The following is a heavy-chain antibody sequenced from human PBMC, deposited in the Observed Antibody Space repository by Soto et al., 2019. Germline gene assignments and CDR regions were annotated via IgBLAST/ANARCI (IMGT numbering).Heavy chain of an antibody. CDR2: IYYSGST. CDR3: ARDRRLPYGSGDYFDY. V-gene: IGHV4-59*01. CDR1: GGSISSYY. D-gene: IGHD3-10*01. Sequence: QVQLQESGPGLVKPSETLSLTCTVSGGSISSYYWSWIRQPPGKGLEWIGYIYYSGSTNYNPSLKSRVTISVDTAKNQFSLKLSSVTAADTAVYYCARDRRLPYGSGDYFDYWGQGTLVTVSS. J-gene: IGHJ4*02.